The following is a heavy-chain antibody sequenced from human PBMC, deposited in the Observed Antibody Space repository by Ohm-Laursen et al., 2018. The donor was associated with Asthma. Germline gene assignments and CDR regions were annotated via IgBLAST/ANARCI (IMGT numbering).Heavy chain of an antibody. D-gene: IGHD3-3*01. CDR1: GFTFSSYA. CDR3: AREDYDFWSGYYSYYYYGMDV. Sequence: SLRLSCTASGFTFSSYAMHWVRQAPGKGLEWVAVISYNGSNKYYADSVKGRFTISRDNSKNTLYLQMNSLRAEDTAVYYCAREDYDFWSGYYSYYYYGMDVWGQGTTVTVSS. V-gene: IGHV3-30-3*01. J-gene: IGHJ6*02. CDR2: ISYNGSNK.